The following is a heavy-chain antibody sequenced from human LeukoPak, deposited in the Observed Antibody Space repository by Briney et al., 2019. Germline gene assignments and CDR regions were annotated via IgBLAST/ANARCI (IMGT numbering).Heavy chain of an antibody. CDR1: GFTFTNNA. Sequence: GVSLRLSCAMSGFTFTNNAMTWVRQAPGKGLEWVSTIGGGDVEIHYADSVKGRFTISRANAKNSLYLQMSSLRAEDTAVYYCARAYSSSLDYWGQGTLVTVSS. CDR3: ARAYSSSLDY. J-gene: IGHJ4*02. V-gene: IGHV3-23*01. CDR2: IGGGDVEI. D-gene: IGHD4-11*01.